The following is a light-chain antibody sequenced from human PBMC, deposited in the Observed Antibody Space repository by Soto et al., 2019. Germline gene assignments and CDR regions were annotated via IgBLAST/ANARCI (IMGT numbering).Light chain of an antibody. Sequence: ERVMTQSPATLSVSPGERATLSCRASQSVSSNLAWYQQKPGQGPRLLIYGASTRATGIPARFSGSGSGTEFTLTISSLQSEDFAVYYCPQYNNWPLTFGGGTKVEIK. CDR3: PQYNNWPLT. CDR2: GAS. CDR1: QSVSSN. V-gene: IGKV3-15*01. J-gene: IGKJ4*01.